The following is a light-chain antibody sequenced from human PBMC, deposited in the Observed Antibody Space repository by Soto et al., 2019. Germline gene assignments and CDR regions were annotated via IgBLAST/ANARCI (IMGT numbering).Light chain of an antibody. J-gene: IGKJ4*01. CDR1: ESVNRN. CDR2: GAS. V-gene: IGKV3-15*01. Sequence: EIVMTQSPATLSVSPGGRATLSCRASESVNRNLAWYQQRPGQSPRLLLYGASTSATGTPARFSGSGSGTEFTLTISSLQSDDFALYFCQHFNNWPLTFGGGTKVEIK. CDR3: QHFNNWPLT.